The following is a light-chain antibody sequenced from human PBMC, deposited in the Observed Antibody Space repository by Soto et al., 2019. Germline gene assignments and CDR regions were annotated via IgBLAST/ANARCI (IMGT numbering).Light chain of an antibody. CDR3: QQRNVWPPIT. CDR1: QSIHTS. V-gene: IGKV3-11*01. Sequence: VLTQSPATLSLSPGERATLSCRASQSIHTSLAWYQQKPGQPPRLVVYDSTLRANGVPDRFGGSRSGTEFTLTINTLEPADFAVYYCQQRNVWPPITLGQGTRLEIK. CDR2: DST. J-gene: IGKJ5*01.